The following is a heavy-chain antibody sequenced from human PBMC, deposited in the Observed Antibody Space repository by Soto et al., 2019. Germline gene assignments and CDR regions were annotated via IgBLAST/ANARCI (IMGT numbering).Heavy chain of an antibody. J-gene: IGHJ4*02. D-gene: IGHD3-22*01. CDR3: ARSSYYYDSSGYYPDY. Sequence: QVQLVESGGGVVQPGRSLRLSCAASGFTFSSYAMHWVRQAPGKGLEWVAVISYDGSNKYYADSVKGRFTISRDNSKNTLYLQMNSLRAEDTAVYYCARSSYYYDSSGYYPDYWGQGTLVTVSS. V-gene: IGHV3-30-3*01. CDR2: ISYDGSNK. CDR1: GFTFSSYA.